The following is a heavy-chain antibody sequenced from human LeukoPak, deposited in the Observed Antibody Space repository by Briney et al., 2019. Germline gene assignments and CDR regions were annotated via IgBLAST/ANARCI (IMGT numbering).Heavy chain of an antibody. J-gene: IGHJ3*02. CDR2: ISYDGGSK. Sequence: PGGSLRLSCAASGFTFSTYGMHWVRQAPGKGLEWVAVISYDGGSKYYPDSVKGRFTISRDNSKNTLYLQMNSLRAEDTAVYYCARAQKYSYDAFDIWGQGTMVTVSS. D-gene: IGHD4-11*01. CDR3: ARAQKYSYDAFDI. CDR1: GFTFSTYG. V-gene: IGHV3-30*03.